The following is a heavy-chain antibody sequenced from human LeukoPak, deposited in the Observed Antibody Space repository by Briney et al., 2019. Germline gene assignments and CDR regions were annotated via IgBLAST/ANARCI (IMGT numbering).Heavy chain of an antibody. CDR3: ARDQTPFV. V-gene: IGHV3-7*01. CDR1: GFTFSTYW. Sequence: GGSLRLSCAGSGFTFSTYWMSWVRQAPGKGLEWVAYMKRRGSEKYYVDSVKGRFTISRDNAKNSLYLQMNSLRAEDTAVYYCARDQTPFVWGQGTLVTVSS. CDR2: MKRRGSEK. J-gene: IGHJ4*02.